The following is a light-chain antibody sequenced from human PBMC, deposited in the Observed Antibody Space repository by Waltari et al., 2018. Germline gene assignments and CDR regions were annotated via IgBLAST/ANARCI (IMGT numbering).Light chain of an antibody. CDR2: KAS. CDR3: QQYDSYPFT. CDR1: QTISSW. Sequence: DIQMTQSPSTLSASVVDRVPITCRASQTISSWLAWYQQTPGKPPKLLIYKASSLESGVPSTFSGSGSGTELTLTISSLQPDDFATYYCQQYDSYPFTFGPGTRVDIK. V-gene: IGKV1-5*03. J-gene: IGKJ3*01.